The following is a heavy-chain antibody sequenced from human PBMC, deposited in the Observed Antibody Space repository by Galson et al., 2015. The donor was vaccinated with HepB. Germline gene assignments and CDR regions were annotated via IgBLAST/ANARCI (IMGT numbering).Heavy chain of an antibody. CDR3: ARVDHNWNRDRRFFDY. Sequence: SVKVSCKASGYTFTGYYMHWVRQAPGQGLEWMGWINPNSGGTNYAQKFQGRVTMTRDTPISTAYMELSRLRSDDTAVYYCARVDHNWNRDRRFFDYWGQGTLVTVSS. J-gene: IGHJ4*02. V-gene: IGHV1-2*02. CDR1: GYTFTGYY. D-gene: IGHD1-20*01. CDR2: INPNSGGT.